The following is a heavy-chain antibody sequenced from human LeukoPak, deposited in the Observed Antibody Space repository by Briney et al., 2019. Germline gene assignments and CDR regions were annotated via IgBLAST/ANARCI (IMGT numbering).Heavy chain of an antibody. V-gene: IGHV4-59*08. CDR2: IYYTGST. J-gene: IGHJ4*01. CDR3: ASHGSSGHDPLT. CDR1: GDSIRSYY. Sequence: SETLSLTCTVSGDSIRSYYCNWIRRPPGQGLEWIGYIYYTGSTSYNPSLKSRVTISLDMSKSQSSLTLTSVTAADTAVYYCASHGSSGHDPLTWGQGTLVTVSS. D-gene: IGHD5-12*01.